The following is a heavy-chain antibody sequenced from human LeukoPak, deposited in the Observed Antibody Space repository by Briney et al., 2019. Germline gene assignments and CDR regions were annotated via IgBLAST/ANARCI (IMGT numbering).Heavy chain of an antibody. J-gene: IGHJ5*02. CDR3: ARKIVVVPAAILDWFDP. Sequence: SESLSLTCAVYGGSFSGYYWSWIRQPPGKGLEWIGEINHSGSTNYNPSLKSRVTISVDTSKNQFSLKLSSVTAADTAVYYCARKIVVVPAAILDWFDPWGQGTLVTGSS. D-gene: IGHD2-2*01. CDR2: INHSGST. V-gene: IGHV4-34*01. CDR1: GGSFSGYY.